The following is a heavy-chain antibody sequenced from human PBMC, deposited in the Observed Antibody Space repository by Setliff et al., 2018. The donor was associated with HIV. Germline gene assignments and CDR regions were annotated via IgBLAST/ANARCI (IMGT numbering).Heavy chain of an antibody. Sequence: ASVKVSCKASGYTFTSYYMHWVRQAPGQGLEWMGIINPSGGSTRNAQKFQGRVTMTRDTSTSTVYMELTSLRSEDTAVYYCARAETYLWELHAFDIWGQGTMVT. CDR3: ARAETYLWELHAFDI. CDR2: INPSGGST. J-gene: IGHJ3*02. V-gene: IGHV1-46*01. D-gene: IGHD1-26*01. CDR1: GYTFTSYY.